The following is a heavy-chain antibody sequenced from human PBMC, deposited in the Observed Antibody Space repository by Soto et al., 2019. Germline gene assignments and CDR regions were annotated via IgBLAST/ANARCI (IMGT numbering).Heavy chain of an antibody. D-gene: IGHD1-20*01. CDR2: IIPIFGTA. V-gene: IGHV1-69*13. CDR1: GGTFSSYA. J-gene: IGHJ4*02. CDR3: ARDGGNDNWNHNY. Sequence: SVKVSCKASGGTFSSYAISWVRQAPGQGLEWMGGIIPIFGTANYAQKFQGRVTITADESTSTAYMELSSLRSEDTVVYYCARDGGNDNWNHNYWGQGTLVTVSS.